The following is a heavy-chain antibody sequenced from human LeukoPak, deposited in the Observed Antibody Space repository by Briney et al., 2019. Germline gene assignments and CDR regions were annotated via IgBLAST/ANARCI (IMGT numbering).Heavy chain of an antibody. J-gene: IGHJ5*02. Sequence: ASVKVSCKASEYPFTGYYIHWVRQAPGQGLEWMGWINPKSGGANYAQKFQGRITMTSDTSISTAYMELARLRSEDTAVYYCARDTDDFWSGYVWFDPWGQGTLVTVSS. D-gene: IGHD3-3*01. V-gene: IGHV1-2*02. CDR2: INPKSGGA. CDR3: ARDTDDFWSGYVWFDP. CDR1: EYPFTGYY.